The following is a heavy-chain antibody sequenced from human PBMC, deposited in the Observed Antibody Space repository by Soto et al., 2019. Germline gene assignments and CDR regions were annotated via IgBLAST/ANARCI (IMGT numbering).Heavy chain of an antibody. CDR2: IIPIFGSA. Sequence: QVQLVQSGAEVKKPGSSMKVFCKASGGTFSTYVMNWVRQAPGQGLEWMGGIIPIFGSANYAQKFQGRVTITADESTSTAYMEVASLRSDDTAVYFCARGVRRDLLLGEDFEKWGQGTLVIVSS. CDR1: GGTFSTYV. CDR3: ARGVRRDLLLGEDFEK. V-gene: IGHV1-69*12. J-gene: IGHJ1*01. D-gene: IGHD7-27*01.